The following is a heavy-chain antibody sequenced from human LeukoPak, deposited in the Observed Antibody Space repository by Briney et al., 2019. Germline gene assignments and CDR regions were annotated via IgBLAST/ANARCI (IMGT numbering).Heavy chain of an antibody. Sequence: GGSLRLSCAASGFTFSSYSMNWVRQAPGKGLERVSSISSSSSYIYYADSVKGRFTISRDNAKNSLYLQMNSLRAEDTAVYYCARDLVVVVPAAALYYYYGMDVWGQGTTVTVSS. CDR2: ISSSSSYI. CDR1: GFTFSSYS. CDR3: ARDLVVVVPAAALYYYYGMDV. J-gene: IGHJ6*02. D-gene: IGHD2-2*01. V-gene: IGHV3-21*01.